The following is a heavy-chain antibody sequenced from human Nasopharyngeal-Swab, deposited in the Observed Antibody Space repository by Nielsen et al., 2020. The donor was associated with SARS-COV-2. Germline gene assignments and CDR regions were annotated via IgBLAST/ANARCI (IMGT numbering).Heavy chain of an antibody. CDR1: GFTVSSNY. Sequence: GVLKISCAASGFTVSSNYMSWVRQAPGKGLEWVSVIYSGGSTYYADSVKGRFTISRHNSKNTLYLQMNSLRAEDTAVYYCARDSGYCSGGSCNYYYYGMDVWGQGTTVTVSS. CDR2: IYSGGST. V-gene: IGHV3-53*04. CDR3: ARDSGYCSGGSCNYYYYGMDV. J-gene: IGHJ6*02. D-gene: IGHD2-15*01.